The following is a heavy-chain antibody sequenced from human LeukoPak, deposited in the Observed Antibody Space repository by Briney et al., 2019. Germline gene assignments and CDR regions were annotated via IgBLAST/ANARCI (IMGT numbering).Heavy chain of an antibody. V-gene: IGHV3-48*01. CDR3: ARRLDSTGYYDYFDY. D-gene: IGHD3-22*01. Sequence: GGSLRLSCAASGFTFSTYSMNWVRQAPGKGLEWLAYITTSSSTIYYAKSVKGRFTIARDDAKNSLYLQMNSLRAEDTALYYCARRLDSTGYYDYFDYWGQGTLVTVSS. J-gene: IGHJ4*02. CDR2: ITTSSSTI. CDR1: GFTFSTYS.